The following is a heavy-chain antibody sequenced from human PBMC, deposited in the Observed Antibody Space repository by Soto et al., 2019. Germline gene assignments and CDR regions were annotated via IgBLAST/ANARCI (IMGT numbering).Heavy chain of an antibody. Sequence: GASVKVSCKDSGYTFTSCGISWVRQAPGQGLEWMGWISAYNGNTNYAQKLQGRVTMTTDTSTSTAYMELRSLRSDDTAVYYCAREHPGIAVAGTRLFDYWGQGTLVTVSS. CDR1: GYTFTSCG. CDR3: AREHPGIAVAGTRLFDY. V-gene: IGHV1-18*04. D-gene: IGHD6-19*01. CDR2: ISAYNGNT. J-gene: IGHJ4*02.